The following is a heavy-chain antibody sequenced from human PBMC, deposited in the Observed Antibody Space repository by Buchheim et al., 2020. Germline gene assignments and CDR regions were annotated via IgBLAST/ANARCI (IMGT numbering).Heavy chain of an antibody. V-gene: IGHV4-34*01. Sequence: QVQLQQWGAGLLKASETLSLTCAVYGGSFSGDYWSWIRQPPGKGLEWIGEINHSGSTNYNPSLKSRVTISVDTSKNQFSLKLSSVTAADTAVYYCARGPLWFGELERYFDYWGQGTL. CDR3: ARGPLWFGELERYFDY. CDR1: GGSFSGDY. J-gene: IGHJ4*02. D-gene: IGHD3-10*01. CDR2: INHSGST.